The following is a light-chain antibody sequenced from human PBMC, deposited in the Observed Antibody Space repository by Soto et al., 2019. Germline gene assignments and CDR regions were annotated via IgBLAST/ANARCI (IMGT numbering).Light chain of an antibody. CDR2: KAS. CDR1: QSISRQ. V-gene: IGKV1-5*03. CDR3: LQYQSYWT. Sequence: DIQMTQSPSTLSASVGDRVSITCRASQSISRQLAWYQQKPGKAPNLLIYKASNLETGVPSRYTGSGSETEITLTISILQPDDFATYYCLQYQSYWTFGQGTKVDVK. J-gene: IGKJ1*01.